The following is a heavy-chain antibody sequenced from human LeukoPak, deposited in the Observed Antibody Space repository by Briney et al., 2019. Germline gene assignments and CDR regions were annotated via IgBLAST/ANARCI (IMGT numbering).Heavy chain of an antibody. J-gene: IGHJ3*02. CDR3: ALGEEDAFDI. CDR2: INHSGST. V-gene: IGHV4-34*01. Sequence: PSETLSLTCAVYGGSFSGYYWSWIRQPPGKGLEWIGEINHSGSTNYNPSLKSRVIISVDTSKNQFSLKLSSVTAADTAVYYCALGEEDAFDIWGQGTMVTVSS. CDR1: GGSFSGYY.